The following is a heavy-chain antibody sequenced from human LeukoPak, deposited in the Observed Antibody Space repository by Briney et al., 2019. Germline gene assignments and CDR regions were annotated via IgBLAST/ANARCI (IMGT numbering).Heavy chain of an antibody. CDR1: GGSISSNNYD. V-gene: IGHV4-39*07. J-gene: IGHJ2*01. Sequence: KPSETLSLTCTVSGGSISSNNYDWGWIRQPPGKGLEWIGSIYYSGSTHYNPCLQSRVTISVDTSKNQFSLKLTSATAADSAVYYCARAARQGFTMIVVPFFYFDLWGRGTLLTVSS. D-gene: IGHD3-22*01. CDR2: IYYSGST. CDR3: ARAARQGFTMIVVPFFYFDL.